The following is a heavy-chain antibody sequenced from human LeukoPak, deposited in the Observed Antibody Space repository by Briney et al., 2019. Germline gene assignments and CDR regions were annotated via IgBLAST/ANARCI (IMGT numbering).Heavy chain of an antibody. Sequence: GGSLRLSCAASGFTFSSYAMSWVRQAPGKGLEWVSAISGSGGSTYYADSVKGRFTISRDNSKNTLYLQMNSLRAEDTAVYYCARAPGLRYFAFWGQGTLVTVSS. V-gene: IGHV3-23*01. CDR3: ARAPGLRYFAF. J-gene: IGHJ4*02. CDR1: GFTFSSYA. CDR2: ISGSGGST. D-gene: IGHD3-9*01.